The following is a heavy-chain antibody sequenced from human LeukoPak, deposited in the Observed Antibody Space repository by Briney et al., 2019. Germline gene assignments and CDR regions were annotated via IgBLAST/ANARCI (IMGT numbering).Heavy chain of an antibody. CDR3: AEAYSYVNY. V-gene: IGHV3-7*01. Sequence: GGSLRLSCAASGFTFSKYWMTWVRQAPGKGLEWVANIKHDGSEKYYVDSVEGRFTISRDNAKNSLYLQMNSLRAEDTAVYYCAEAYSYVNYWGQGALVTVSS. D-gene: IGHD5-18*01. CDR1: GFTFSKYW. J-gene: IGHJ4*02. CDR2: IKHDGSEK.